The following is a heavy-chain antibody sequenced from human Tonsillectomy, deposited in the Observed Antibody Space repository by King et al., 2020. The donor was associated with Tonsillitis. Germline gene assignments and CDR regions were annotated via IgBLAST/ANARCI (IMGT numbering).Heavy chain of an antibody. V-gene: IGHV1-69*06. CDR2: IIPIFGSP. D-gene: IGHD6-6*01. Sequence: LVESGAEMKKPGSSVKVSCKASGGTFSNCAISWVRQAPGHGLEWMGGIIPIFGSPNYAQKFQGRVTITADKSTSTADMELTSLRSEDTAVYYCARPPFEGSSSSGGYYFDYWGQGTLVTVSS. CDR1: GGTFSNCA. CDR3: ARPPFEGSSSSGGYYFDY. J-gene: IGHJ4*02.